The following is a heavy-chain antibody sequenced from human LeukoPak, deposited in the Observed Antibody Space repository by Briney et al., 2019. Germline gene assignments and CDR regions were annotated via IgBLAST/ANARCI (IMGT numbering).Heavy chain of an antibody. J-gene: IGHJ3*02. Sequence: GGSLRLSCAASGFTFSSYAMGWVRQAPGKGLEWVSAISGSGGSTYYADSVKGRFTISRDNSKNTLYLQMNSLRAEDTAVYYCAKDLPGYCSSTSCQGIAFDIWGQGTMVTVSS. CDR2: ISGSGGST. CDR1: GFTFSSYA. CDR3: AKDLPGYCSSTSCQGIAFDI. V-gene: IGHV3-23*01. D-gene: IGHD2-2*01.